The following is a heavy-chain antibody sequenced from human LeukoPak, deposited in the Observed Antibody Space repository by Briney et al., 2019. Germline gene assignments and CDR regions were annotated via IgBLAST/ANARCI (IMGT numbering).Heavy chain of an antibody. Sequence: GGSLRLSCAASGFTFSDYYMSWIRQAPGKGLEWLSYIISTGGTIYYADSVKGRFTISRDNAKNSLYLQMNSLRAKDTAVYYCAGYSSGWFGAFHIWGQGTMVTVSS. V-gene: IGHV3-11*04. CDR1: GFTFSDYY. J-gene: IGHJ3*02. CDR2: IISTGGTI. CDR3: AGYSSGWFGAFHI. D-gene: IGHD6-19*01.